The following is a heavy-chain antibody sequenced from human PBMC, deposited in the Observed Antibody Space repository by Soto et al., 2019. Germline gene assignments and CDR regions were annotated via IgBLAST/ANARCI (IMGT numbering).Heavy chain of an antibody. CDR2: IYYSGST. Sequence: SETLSLTCTVSGGSISSGGYYWSWIRQHPGKGLEWIGYIYYSGSTYYNPSLKSRVTISVDTSKNQFSLKLSSVTAADTAVYYCARDQSGYGAAGTWGQGTLVTVSS. D-gene: IGHD6-13*01. CDR3: ARDQSGYGAAGT. V-gene: IGHV4-31*03. CDR1: GGSISSGGYY. J-gene: IGHJ4*02.